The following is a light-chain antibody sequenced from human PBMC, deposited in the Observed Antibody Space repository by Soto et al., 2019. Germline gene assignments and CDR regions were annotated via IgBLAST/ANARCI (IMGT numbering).Light chain of an antibody. V-gene: IGKV1-5*01. CDR2: DAS. CDR3: QQYDNYKPLT. J-gene: IGKJ4*01. Sequence: DMQMTQSPSTLSASVDARVTLTCRASQSISSWLAWYQQKPVKAPKLLVFDASSLESGTPSRFSGRRSGTQFPLTINGLQPDDFATYYCQQYDNYKPLTFGGGAKVDIK. CDR1: QSISSW.